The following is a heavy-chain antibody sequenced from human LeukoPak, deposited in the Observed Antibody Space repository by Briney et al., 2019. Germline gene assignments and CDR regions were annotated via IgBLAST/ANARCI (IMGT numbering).Heavy chain of an antibody. J-gene: IGHJ4*02. CDR1: GGSISGGGYY. D-gene: IGHD3-10*01. CDR3: ARDDGSGNFYYYFDS. V-gene: IGHV4-31*03. Sequence: PSQTLSLTCTVSGGSISGGGYYWSWIRQHPGKGLEWIGYIYYSGTSYYNPSLKGRVSMSVDTSKNQFSLKLNSVTAADTAVYYCARDDGSGNFYYYFDSWGQGTLVTVSS. CDR2: IYYSGTS.